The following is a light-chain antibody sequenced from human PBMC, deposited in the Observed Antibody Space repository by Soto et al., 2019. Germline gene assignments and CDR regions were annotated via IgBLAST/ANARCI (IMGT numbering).Light chain of an antibody. J-gene: IGKJ2*01. V-gene: IGKV1-8*01. CDR2: AAS. Sequence: AIRMTQSPSSLSASTGDRVTITCRASQGISSYLAWYQQKPGKAPKLLIYAASTLQSGVPSRFSGSGSGTEFTLTISCLQSEDFATYYCQQYYSYPPMYTFGQGTKREIK. CDR3: QQYYSYPPMYT. CDR1: QGISSY.